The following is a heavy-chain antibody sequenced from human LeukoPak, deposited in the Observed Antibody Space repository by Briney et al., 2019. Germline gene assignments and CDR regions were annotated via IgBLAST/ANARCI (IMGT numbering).Heavy chain of an antibody. CDR2: IYYTGKT. J-gene: IGHJ4*02. Sequence: SETLSLTCTVSGGSTSSSPYYWDWIRQSPGKGLEWIVNIYYTGKTYYNPSLKSRVIISVDTSKNQFSLKVSSVTAADTAVYYCARGVAAFDFWGQGTAVTVSS. D-gene: IGHD2-15*01. CDR3: ARGVAAFDF. V-gene: IGHV4-39*01. CDR1: GGSTSSSPYY.